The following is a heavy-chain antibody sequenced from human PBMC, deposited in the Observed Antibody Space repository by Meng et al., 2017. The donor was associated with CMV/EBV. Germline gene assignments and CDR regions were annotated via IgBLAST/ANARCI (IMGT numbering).Heavy chain of an antibody. V-gene: IGHV3-21*01. CDR2: ISSSSSYI. Sequence: GESLKISCAASRFTFSSYSMNWVRQAPGKGLEWVSSISSSSSYIYYADSVKGRFTISRDNAKNSLYLQMNSLRAEDTAVYYCARRYNWNDGSWGIVVGEDWTPTNYYYYGMDVWGQGTTVTVSS. J-gene: IGHJ6*02. CDR1: RFTFSSYS. CDR3: ARRYNWNDGSWGIVVGEDWTPTNYYYYGMDV. D-gene: IGHD1-1*01.